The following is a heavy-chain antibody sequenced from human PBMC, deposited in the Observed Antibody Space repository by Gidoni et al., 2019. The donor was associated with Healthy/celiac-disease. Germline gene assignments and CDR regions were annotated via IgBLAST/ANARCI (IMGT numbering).Heavy chain of an antibody. D-gene: IGHD7-27*01. CDR3: ARSSGWGYGGDYFDY. CDR1: GFTVSSNY. CDR2: IYSGGST. Sequence: EVQLVESGGGLIQPGGSLRLSCAASGFTVSSNYMSWVRQAPGKGLEWVSVIYSGGSTYYADSVKGRFTISRDNSKNTLYLQMNSLRAEDTAVYYCARSSGWGYGGDYFDYWGQGTLVTVSS. J-gene: IGHJ4*02. V-gene: IGHV3-53*01.